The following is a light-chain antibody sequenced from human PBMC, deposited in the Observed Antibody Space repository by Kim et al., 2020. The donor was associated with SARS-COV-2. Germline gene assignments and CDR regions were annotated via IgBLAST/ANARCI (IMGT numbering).Light chain of an antibody. CDR1: SRDVGGYTY. J-gene: IGLJ1*01. Sequence: PRQSVTSSCTGTSRDVGGYTYVSWYQHHPGKAPKLIISEVFNRPSGVPDRFSGSKSDNTATLTVSGLQAEDEADYYCSSYAGGNFVFGSGTKVTVL. V-gene: IGLV2-8*01. CDR3: SSYAGGNFV. CDR2: EVF.